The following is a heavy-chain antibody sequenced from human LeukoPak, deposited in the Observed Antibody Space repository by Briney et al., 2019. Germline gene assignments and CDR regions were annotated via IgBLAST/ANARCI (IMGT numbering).Heavy chain of an antibody. J-gene: IGHJ5*02. CDR2: IYYSGST. Sequence: KPSETLSLTCTVSGGSISSYYWSWIRQPPGKGMEWIGYIYYSGSTNYNPSLKSRVTISVDTSKNQFSLKLSSVTAADTAVYYCARVVPAAIRGLGWFDPWGQGTLVTVSS. V-gene: IGHV4-59*01. CDR3: ARVVPAAIRGLGWFDP. D-gene: IGHD2-2*02. CDR1: GGSISSYY.